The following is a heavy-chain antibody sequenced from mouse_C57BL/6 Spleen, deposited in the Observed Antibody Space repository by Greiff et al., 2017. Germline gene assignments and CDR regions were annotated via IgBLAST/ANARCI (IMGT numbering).Heavy chain of an antibody. J-gene: IGHJ1*03. V-gene: IGHV1-59*01. CDR3: ARRPTGSSYWYFDV. CDR2: IDPSDSYT. Sequence: QVQLQQPGAELVRPGTSVKLSCKASGYTFTSYWMHWVKQRPGQGLEWIGVIDPSDSYTNYNQKFKGKATLTVDTSASTASMQLSSLTSEDTAVYYSARRPTGSSYWYFDVWGTGTTVTVSS. D-gene: IGHD1-1*01. CDR1: GYTFTSYW.